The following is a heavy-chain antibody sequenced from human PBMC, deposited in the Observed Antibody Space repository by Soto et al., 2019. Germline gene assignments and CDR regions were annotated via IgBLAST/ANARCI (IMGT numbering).Heavy chain of an antibody. J-gene: IGHJ3*01. D-gene: IGHD2-15*01. CDR1: GYTFTGYG. CDR3: GRDGIGGIIES. Sequence: QVQLVQSGAEVKKLGASVKFACKTSGYTFTGYGINWVRQAPGHALEGMGWINVFNGNTKYGQNIQDRVIMTKDTSTSTSDIELRSFRSVETAMYFCGRDGIGGIIESWGEVTMLIV. V-gene: IGHV1-18*01. CDR2: INVFNGNT.